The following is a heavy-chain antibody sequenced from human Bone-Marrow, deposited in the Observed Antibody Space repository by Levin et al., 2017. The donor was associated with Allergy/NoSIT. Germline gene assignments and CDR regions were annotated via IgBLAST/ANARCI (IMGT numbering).Heavy chain of an antibody. Sequence: PSETLSLTCAVSGSSITSDHSWGWIRQPPGKGLEWIGSMYHTGTTYYNPSLQSRVTKSRDTSKNQFSLNLSSVTAADTAVYYCVREKVGYFDIWGQGIMVSVST. CDR2: MYHTGTT. J-gene: IGHJ3*02. D-gene: IGHD3-22*01. V-gene: IGHV4-38-2*02. CDR3: VREKVGYFDI. CDR1: GSSITSDHS.